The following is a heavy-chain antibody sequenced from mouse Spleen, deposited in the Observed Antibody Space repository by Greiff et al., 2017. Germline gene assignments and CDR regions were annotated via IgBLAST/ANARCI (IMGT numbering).Heavy chain of an antibody. J-gene: IGHJ4*01. V-gene: IGHV1-42*01. CDR3: ARWRRDYAMDY. CDR2: INPSTGGT. CDR1: GYSFTGYY. Sequence: EVKVEESGPELVKPGASVKISCKASGYSFTGYYMNWVKQSPEKSLEWIGEINPSTGGTTYNQKFKAKATLTVDKSSSTAYMQLKSLTSEDSAVYYCARWRRDYAMDYWGQGTSVTVSS.